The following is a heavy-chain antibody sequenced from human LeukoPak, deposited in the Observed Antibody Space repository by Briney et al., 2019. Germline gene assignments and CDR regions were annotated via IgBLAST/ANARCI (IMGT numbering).Heavy chain of an antibody. V-gene: IGHV1-18*01. Sequence: ASVKVSCKASGGTFSSYAISWVRQAPGQGLEWMGWISAYNGNTNYAQKLQGRVTMTTDTSTSTAYMELRSLRSDDTAVYYCARDGFRFSGPFYYFDYWGQGTLVTVSS. J-gene: IGHJ4*02. CDR1: GGTFSSYA. CDR3: ARDGFRFSGPFYYFDY. CDR2: ISAYNGNT. D-gene: IGHD3-3*01.